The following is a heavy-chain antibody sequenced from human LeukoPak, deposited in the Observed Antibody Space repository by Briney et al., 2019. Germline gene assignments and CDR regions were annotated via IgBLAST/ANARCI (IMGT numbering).Heavy chain of an antibody. D-gene: IGHD5-24*01. J-gene: IGHJ4*02. Sequence: GGSLRLSCAASGFTFSTYSMSWVRQAPGKGLEWVSSISSGGTFTYYADSVKGRFTISRDNARNSLYLQMNSLRAEDTVVYYCAKDPRDGYNYWGQGTLVTVSS. CDR3: AKDPRDGYNY. CDR1: GFTFSTYS. V-gene: IGHV3-21*04. CDR2: ISSGGTFT.